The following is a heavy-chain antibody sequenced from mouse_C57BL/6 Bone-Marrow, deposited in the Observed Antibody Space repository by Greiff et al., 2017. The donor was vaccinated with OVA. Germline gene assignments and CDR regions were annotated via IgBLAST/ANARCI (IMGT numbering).Heavy chain of an antibody. V-gene: IGHV1-52*01. CDR2: IDPSDSET. CDR1: GYTFTSYW. CDR3: ARRAGDWYCDV. D-gene: IGHD3-3*01. Sequence: QVQLQQPGAELVRPGSSVKLSCKASGYTFTSYWMHWVKQRPIQGLEWIGNIDPSDSETHSNQKFKDKATLTVDKSSSTAYMQLSRLTSEDSAVYYWARRAGDWYCDVWGTGTTVTVSS. J-gene: IGHJ1*03.